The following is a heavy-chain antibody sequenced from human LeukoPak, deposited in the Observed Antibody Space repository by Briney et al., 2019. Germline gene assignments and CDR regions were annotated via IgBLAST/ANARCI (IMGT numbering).Heavy chain of an antibody. CDR2: ISGGGTNT. CDR3: AKSYSSGWPYYFDY. D-gene: IGHD6-19*01. V-gene: IGHV3-23*01. J-gene: IGHJ4*02. Sequence: PGGSLRLSCAASGFTFSSYAMSWVRQAPGKGLEWVSAISGGGTNTYYTDSVKGRFTISRDNSKNTLYPQMNSLRADDTAVYYCAKSYSSGWPYYFDYWGQGTLVTVSS. CDR1: GFTFSSYA.